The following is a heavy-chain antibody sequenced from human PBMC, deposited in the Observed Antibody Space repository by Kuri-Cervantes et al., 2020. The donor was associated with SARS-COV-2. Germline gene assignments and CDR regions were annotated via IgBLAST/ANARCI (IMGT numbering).Heavy chain of an antibody. CDR2: ISSSSSTI. V-gene: IGHV3-48*01. Sequence: GGSLRLSCAASGFTFSSYAMSWVRQAPGKGLEWVSYISSSSSTIYYADSVKGRFTVSRDNAKNSLYLQMNSLRAEDTAVYYCARDYLGWDDLDAFDIWGQGTMVTVSS. D-gene: IGHD3-3*01. J-gene: IGHJ3*02. CDR1: GFTFSSYA. CDR3: ARDYLGWDDLDAFDI.